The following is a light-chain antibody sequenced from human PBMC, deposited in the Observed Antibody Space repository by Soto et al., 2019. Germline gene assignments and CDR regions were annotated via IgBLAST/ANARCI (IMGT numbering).Light chain of an antibody. J-gene: IGKJ1*01. CDR2: GAS. V-gene: IGKV3-15*01. CDR3: QQHTNSPP. CDR1: QSVSSN. Sequence: EIVMTQSPATLSVSPGERATLSCRASQSVSSNLAWYQQKPGQAPRLLIYGASTRATGIPARFSGSGSGTEFTLTISSLQSEDFAVYYRQQHTNSPPFGQGTKV.